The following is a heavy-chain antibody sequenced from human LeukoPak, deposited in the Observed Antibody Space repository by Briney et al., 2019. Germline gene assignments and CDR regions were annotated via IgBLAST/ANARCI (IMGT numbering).Heavy chain of an antibody. CDR2: IYYSGST. CDR1: GGSISSSSYY. CDR3: TRKYTYSWSFDY. V-gene: IGHV4-39*01. J-gene: IGHJ4*02. Sequence: SETLSLTCTVSGGSISSSSYYWGWIRQPPGKGLEWIGSIYYSGSTYYNPSLKSRVTISVDTSKNQFSLKLISMTAADTAIYYCTRKYTYSWSFDYWGQGTLVTVSS. D-gene: IGHD6-13*01.